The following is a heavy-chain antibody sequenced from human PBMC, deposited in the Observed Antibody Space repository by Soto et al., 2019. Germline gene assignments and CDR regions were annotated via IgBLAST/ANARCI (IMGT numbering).Heavy chain of an antibody. CDR3: ATTYSSGWYAEGYYFDY. J-gene: IGHJ4*02. CDR1: GYSFTSYW. V-gene: IGHV5-51*01. CDR2: IYPGDSDT. Sequence: GESLKISCKGSGYSFTSYWIGWVRQMPGKGLEWMGIIYPGDSDTRYSPSFQGQVTISADKSISTAYLQWSSLKASDTAMYYCATTYSSGWYAEGYYFDYWGQGTLVTVSS. D-gene: IGHD6-19*01.